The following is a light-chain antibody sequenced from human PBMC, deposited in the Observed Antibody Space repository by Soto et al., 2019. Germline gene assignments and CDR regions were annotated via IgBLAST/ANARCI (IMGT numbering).Light chain of an antibody. CDR3: GTWDSSLSDYV. V-gene: IGLV1-51*02. J-gene: IGLJ1*01. CDR2: ENK. Sequence: QSVLTQPPSVSAAPGQKVTISCSGSSSNIGNNYVSWYQQRPGTAPKLLIYENKKRPSGIPDRFSGSKSGTSATLGITGLQTGDEADYYCGTWDSSLSDYVFGTGTQLTVL. CDR1: SSNIGNNY.